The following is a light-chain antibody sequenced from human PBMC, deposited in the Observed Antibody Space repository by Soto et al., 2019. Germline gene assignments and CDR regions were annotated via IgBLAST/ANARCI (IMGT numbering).Light chain of an antibody. CDR3: CSYTSSSTYV. V-gene: IGLV2-14*03. CDR2: DVS. J-gene: IGLJ1*01. CDR1: SSDVGDYNF. Sequence: QSALTQPASVSGSPGQSITISCTGTSSDVGDYNFVSWYQQYPGKAPKLLIYDVSDRPSGVSNRFSGSKSGNTASLSISGLQAEDEADYYCCSYTSSSTYVFGTGTKLTVL.